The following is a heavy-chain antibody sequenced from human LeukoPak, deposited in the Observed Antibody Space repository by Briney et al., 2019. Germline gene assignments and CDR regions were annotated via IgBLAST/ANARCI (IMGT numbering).Heavy chain of an antibody. CDR3: ARGEGSGSYLDY. Sequence: GASVKVSCKASGYTFTSYYMHWVRQAPGQGLEGMGWINPNSGGTNYAQKFQGRVTMTRDTSISTAYMELSRLRSDDAAVYYCARGEGSGSYLDYWGQGTLVTVSS. CDR1: GYTFTSYY. V-gene: IGHV1-2*02. J-gene: IGHJ4*02. D-gene: IGHD3-10*01. CDR2: INPNSGGT.